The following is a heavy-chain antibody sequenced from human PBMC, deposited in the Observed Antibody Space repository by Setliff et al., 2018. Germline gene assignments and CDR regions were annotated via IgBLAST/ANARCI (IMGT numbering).Heavy chain of an antibody. V-gene: IGHV4-34*01. Sequence: SETLSLTCAVYGGSFSGYYWSWIRQPPGKGLEWIGEINHSGSTNYNPSLKSRVTISVDTSKNQFSLKLSSVTAADTAVYYCARPPRGGRWYFDLWGRGTQVTVSS. CDR2: INHSGST. J-gene: IGHJ2*01. CDR3: ARPPRGGRWYFDL. D-gene: IGHD3-16*01. CDR1: GGSFSGYY.